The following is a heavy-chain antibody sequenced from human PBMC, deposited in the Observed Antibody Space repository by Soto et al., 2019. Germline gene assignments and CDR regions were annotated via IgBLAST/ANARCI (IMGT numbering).Heavy chain of an antibody. CDR2: IYYSGST. Sequence: SETLSLTCSFSGDTIRSDYWNWIRQPPGKRLEWIGYIYYSGSTNYNPSLKSRVTISVDTSKNQFSLKLSSVTAADTAVYYCARLEYYDILTGYYYYGMDVWGQGTTVTVSS. V-gene: IGHV4-59*08. CDR1: GDTIRSDY. CDR3: ARLEYYDILTGYYYYGMDV. J-gene: IGHJ6*02. D-gene: IGHD3-9*01.